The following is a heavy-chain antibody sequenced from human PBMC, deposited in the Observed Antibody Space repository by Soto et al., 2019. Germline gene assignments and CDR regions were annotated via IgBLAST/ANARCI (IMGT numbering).Heavy chain of an antibody. D-gene: IGHD3-16*01. J-gene: IGHJ4*02. V-gene: IGHV4-31*03. CDR1: GGSISSGGYY. Sequence: QVQLQESGPGLVKPSQTLSLTCTVSGGSISSGGYYWSWIRQHPGKGLEWIGYIYYSGSTYYNPFRKRRVTISVYTRKNQFSLKLSSVTAADTAVYYCAGAWGGYFDYWGQGTLVTVSS. CDR2: IYYSGST. CDR3: AGAWGGYFDY.